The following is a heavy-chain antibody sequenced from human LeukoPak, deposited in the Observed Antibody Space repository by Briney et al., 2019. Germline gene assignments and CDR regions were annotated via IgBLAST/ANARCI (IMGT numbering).Heavy chain of an antibody. D-gene: IGHD3-10*01. CDR1: GGSISSGSYY. Sequence: SETLSLTCTVSGGSISSGSYYWSWIRQPPGKGLEWIGYIYYSGSTNYNPSLKSRVTISVDTSKNQFSLKLSSVTAADTAVYYCARVYGSGSYFRCYYYYYMDVWGKGTTVTVSS. V-gene: IGHV4-61*01. CDR3: ARVYGSGSYFRCYYYYYMDV. CDR2: IYYSGST. J-gene: IGHJ6*03.